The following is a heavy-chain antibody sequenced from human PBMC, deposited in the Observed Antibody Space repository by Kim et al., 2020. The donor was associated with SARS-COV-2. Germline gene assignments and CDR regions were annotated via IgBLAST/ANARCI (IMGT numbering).Heavy chain of an antibody. CDR3: ARGPQYGDYVRTDY. J-gene: IGHJ4*02. CDR2: IWYDGSKK. Sequence: GGSLRLSCAASGFTFSSYGMHWVRQRPGKGLEWVAVIWYDGSKKYYADSVKGRFTVSRDNSKNTLHLQMNSLRVDDTSVYYCARGPQYGDYVRTDYWGQGILVTVSS. CDR1: GFTFSSYG. D-gene: IGHD4-17*01. V-gene: IGHV3-33*01.